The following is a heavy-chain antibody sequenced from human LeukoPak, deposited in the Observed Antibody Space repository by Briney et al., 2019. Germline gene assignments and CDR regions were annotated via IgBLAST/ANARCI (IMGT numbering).Heavy chain of an antibody. CDR3: ASQLGGTTFH. CDR2: VYYSGIT. J-gene: IGHJ4*02. CDR1: GFTFSNAW. Sequence: GSLRLSCAASGFTFSNAWMSWVRQAPGKGLEWIGYVYYSGITNYNPSLKSRVSISLDTSKNQFSLKLSSVTAADTAVYYCASQLGGTTFHWGPGTLVTVSS. D-gene: IGHD1-1*01. V-gene: IGHV4-59*01.